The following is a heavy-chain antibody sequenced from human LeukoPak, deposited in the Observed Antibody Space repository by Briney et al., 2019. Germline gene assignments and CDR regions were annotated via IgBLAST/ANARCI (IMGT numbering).Heavy chain of an antibody. Sequence: GGSLRLSCAASGFTFSSYSMHWVRQAPGKGLEHVSAFSSNGGSTYYANSMKGRFTISRDNSKNTLFLQMGSLRAEDMAVYYCASGTLTELDYWGQGTLVTVSS. D-gene: IGHD1-20*01. V-gene: IGHV3-64*01. J-gene: IGHJ4*02. CDR3: ASGTLTELDY. CDR2: FSSNGGST. CDR1: GFTFSSYS.